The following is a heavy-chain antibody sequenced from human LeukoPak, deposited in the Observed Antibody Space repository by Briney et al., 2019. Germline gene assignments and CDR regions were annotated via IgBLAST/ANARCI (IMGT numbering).Heavy chain of an antibody. D-gene: IGHD3-22*01. CDR2: ISGRGGST. Sequence: GGSLRLSCAASGFTFSSYAMSWVRQAPGKGLEWVSFISGRGGSTYYADSVKGRFTVSRDNSKNTLYLQMNSLRAEDTAVYYCAKDLSNYYDSSRAFDIWGQGTMVTVSS. CDR3: AKDLSNYYDSSRAFDI. CDR1: GFTFSSYA. V-gene: IGHV3-23*01. J-gene: IGHJ3*02.